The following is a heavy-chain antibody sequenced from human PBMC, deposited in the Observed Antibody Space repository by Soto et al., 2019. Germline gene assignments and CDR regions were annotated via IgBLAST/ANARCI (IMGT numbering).Heavy chain of an antibody. J-gene: IGHJ5*02. CDR3: VRNLNGFDP. Sequence: QVQLVQSGAEVKKPGASVKVSCTTSGYTFTTYDINWVRQATGQGFEWMGWMNPNSGNTGYAQKFQGRATMTRDTSISTAYMELSSLRSEDTAVYYCVRNLNGFDPWGQGTLVTVSS. CDR1: GYTFTTYD. V-gene: IGHV1-8*02. CDR2: MNPNSGNT.